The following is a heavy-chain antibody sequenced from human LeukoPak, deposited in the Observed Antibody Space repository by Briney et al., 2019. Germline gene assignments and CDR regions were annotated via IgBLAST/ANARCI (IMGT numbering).Heavy chain of an antibody. CDR3: ARSPFGGVIVIGDY. CDR1: GFTFSDYA. V-gene: IGHV3-30-3*01. Sequence: PGGSLRLSCAASGFTFSDYAMHWVRQAPGKELEWVAVVSYDGSNKYYADSVKGRFTISRDSSKNTLYLQMNSLRAEDTAAYYCARSPFGGVIVIGDYWGQGTLVTVSS. J-gene: IGHJ4*02. D-gene: IGHD3-16*02. CDR2: VSYDGSNK.